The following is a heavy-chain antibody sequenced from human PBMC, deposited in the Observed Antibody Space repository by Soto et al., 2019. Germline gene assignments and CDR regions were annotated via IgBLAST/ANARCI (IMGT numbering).Heavy chain of an antibody. D-gene: IGHD4-17*01. Sequence: SETLSLTCTVSGCSISSGGYYWSWIRQPPGKGLEWIGYIYYSGSTYYNPSLKSRVTISVDTSKNQFSLKLSSVTAADTAVYYCARIRWNGDWYFDYWGQGTLVTVSS. V-gene: IGHV4-30-4*01. CDR2: IYYSGST. J-gene: IGHJ4*02. CDR3: ARIRWNGDWYFDY. CDR1: GCSISSGGYY.